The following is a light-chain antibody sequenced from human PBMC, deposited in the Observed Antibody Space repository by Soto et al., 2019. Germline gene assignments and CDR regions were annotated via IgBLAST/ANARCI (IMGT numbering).Light chain of an antibody. CDR1: QNVRRF. Sequence: EVVLTQSPATLSLSPGERATLSCRASQNVRRFLDWYQQKPGQAPRLLIYGASNRATGIPARFSGSGSGTDFTLTISGLEPEDFAVYYCQQHSHWPPWTFGQGTRVEIQ. CDR3: QQHSHWPPWT. CDR2: GAS. V-gene: IGKV3-11*01. J-gene: IGKJ1*01.